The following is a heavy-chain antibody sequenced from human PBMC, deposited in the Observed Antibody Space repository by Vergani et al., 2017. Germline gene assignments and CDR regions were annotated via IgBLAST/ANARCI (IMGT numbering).Heavy chain of an antibody. CDR1: GYTFTGYY. D-gene: IGHD3-16*02. CDR3: ARGGYDYVWGSYRNISYCYYGMDV. CDR2: INPNSGGT. J-gene: IGHJ6*02. Sequence: QVQLVQSGAEVKKPGASVKVSCKASGYTFTGYYMHWVRQAPGQGLEWMGRINPNSGGTNYAQKFQGRVTMTRDTSISTAYMELSRMRSDDTVVYYCARGGYDYVWGSYRNISYCYYGMDVWGQGTTVTVSS. V-gene: IGHV1-2*05.